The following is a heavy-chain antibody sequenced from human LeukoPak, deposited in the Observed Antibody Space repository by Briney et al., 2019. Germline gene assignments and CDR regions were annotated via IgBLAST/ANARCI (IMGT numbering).Heavy chain of an antibody. J-gene: IGHJ5*02. D-gene: IGHD2-8*01. Sequence: ASETLSLTCTVSGGSISSGDYYWSWIRQPPGKGLEWIGYIYYSGSTYYNPSLKSRVTISVDTPKNQFSLKLSSVTAADTAVYYCARGVGEEFRMVYENLYWFDPWGQGTLVTVSS. CDR1: GGSISSGDYY. CDR3: ARGVGEEFRMVYENLYWFDP. CDR2: IYYSGST. V-gene: IGHV4-30-4*01.